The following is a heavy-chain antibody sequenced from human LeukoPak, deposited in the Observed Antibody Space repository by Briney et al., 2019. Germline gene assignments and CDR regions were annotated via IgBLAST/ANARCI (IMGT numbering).Heavy chain of an antibody. CDR3: AKGGSFRAFDY. Sequence: PGGSLRLSCAASGFAFSSYAMSWVRQAPGEGLEWVSTISGSGGSTDYSDSVTGRFTISRDNSKNTLYLQMNSLRADDTALYYCAKGGSFRAFDYWGQGTLVTVSS. CDR2: ISGSGGST. V-gene: IGHV3-23*01. CDR1: GFAFSSYA. D-gene: IGHD6-13*01. J-gene: IGHJ4*02.